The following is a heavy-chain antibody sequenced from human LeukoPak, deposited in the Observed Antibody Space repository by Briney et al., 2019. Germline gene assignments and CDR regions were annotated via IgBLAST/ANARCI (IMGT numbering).Heavy chain of an antibody. Sequence: SETLSLTCTVSGGSISSSSYYWDWIRQPPGKGLEWIGTIYYSGNTYYNPSLKSRVTISVDTSKNQFSLKLSSVTAADTAVYYCASSVAGRWDDAFDIWGQGTMVTVSS. CDR1: GGSISSSSYY. CDR2: IYYSGNT. CDR3: ASSVAGRWDDAFDI. D-gene: IGHD6-19*01. J-gene: IGHJ3*02. V-gene: IGHV4-39*01.